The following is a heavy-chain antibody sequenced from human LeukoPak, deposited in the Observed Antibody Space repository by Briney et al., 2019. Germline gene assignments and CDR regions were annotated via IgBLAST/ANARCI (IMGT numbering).Heavy chain of an antibody. V-gene: IGHV4-59*01. Sequence: KPSETLSLTCTVSGGSISSYYWSWIRQPPGKGLEWIGYIYYSGSTNYNPSLKSRVTISVDTSKNQFSLKVSSVIAADTAVYYCARHGLRSYGNYWFAPWGQGTLVTVSS. CDR1: GGSISSYY. CDR3: ARHGLRSYGNYWFAP. CDR2: IYYSGST. D-gene: IGHD4-11*01. J-gene: IGHJ5*02.